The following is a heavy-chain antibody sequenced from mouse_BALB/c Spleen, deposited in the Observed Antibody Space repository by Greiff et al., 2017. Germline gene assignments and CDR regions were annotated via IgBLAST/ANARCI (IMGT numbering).Heavy chain of an antibody. V-gene: IGHV5-17*02. CDR2: ISSGSSTI. CDR1: GFTFSSFG. D-gene: IGHD1-2*01. J-gene: IGHJ1*01. Sequence: DVQLVESGGGLVQPGGSRKLSCAASGFTFSSFGMHWVRQAPEKGLEWVAYISSGSSTIYYADTVKGRFTISRDNPKNTLFLQMTSLRSEDTAMYYCARGVRLYFDGWGAGTTVTVSS. CDR3: ARGVRLYFDG.